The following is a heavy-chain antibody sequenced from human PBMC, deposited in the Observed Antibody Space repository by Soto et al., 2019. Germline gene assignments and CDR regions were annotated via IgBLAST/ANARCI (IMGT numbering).Heavy chain of an antibody. CDR3: ARWGGYDSSFFDYGMDV. J-gene: IGHJ6*02. CDR2: IYPGDSDT. Sequence: GESLKISCKGSGYSFTSYWIGWVRQIPGKGLEWMGIIYPGDSDTRYSPSFQGQVTISADKSISTAYLQWSSLKASDTAMYYCARWGGYDSSFFDYGMDVWGQGTTVTVS. V-gene: IGHV5-51*01. CDR1: GYSFTSYW. D-gene: IGHD5-12*01.